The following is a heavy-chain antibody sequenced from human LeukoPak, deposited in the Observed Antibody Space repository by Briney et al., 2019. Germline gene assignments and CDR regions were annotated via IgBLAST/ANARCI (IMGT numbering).Heavy chain of an antibody. CDR1: GFTVSSNY. D-gene: IGHD6-13*01. V-gene: IGHV3-66*01. J-gene: IGHJ4*02. Sequence: GGSQRLSCAASGFTVSSNYMSWVRQAPGKGLEWVSVIYSGGSTYYADSVKGRFTISRDNAKNSLYLQMNSLRAEDTAVYYCARDIEAAGLFLDYWGQGTLVTVSS. CDR2: IYSGGST. CDR3: ARDIEAAGLFLDY.